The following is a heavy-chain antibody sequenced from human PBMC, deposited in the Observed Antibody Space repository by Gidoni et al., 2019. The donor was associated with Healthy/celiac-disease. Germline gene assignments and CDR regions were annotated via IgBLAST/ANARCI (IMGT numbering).Heavy chain of an antibody. J-gene: IGHJ4*02. CDR3: ARVGTKDGGNRIPG. V-gene: IGHV3-48*01. CDR2: ISSSSSTI. CDR1: EFTVSSYS. D-gene: IGHD2-15*01. Sequence: EVQLVESGGGLVQPGGSLGLSCAASEFTVSSYSLNWVRQAPGKGLEWVSYISSSSSTIYYADSVKGRFTISRDNAKNSLYLQMNSLRAEDTAVYYCARVGTKDGGNRIPGWGQGTLVTVSS.